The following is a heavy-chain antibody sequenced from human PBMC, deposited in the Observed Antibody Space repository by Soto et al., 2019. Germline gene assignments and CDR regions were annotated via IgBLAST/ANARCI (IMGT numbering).Heavy chain of an antibody. Sequence: SGPTLVNPTQTLTLTCTFSGFSLSTFGMGVGWIRQPPGKALEWLALIYWNDDKRYSPSPNSRLTIAKDTSKNLVVLTMTNVDPVDAATYYCVNSPDSSTSDYWGQGTLVTVSS. CDR3: VNSPDSSTSDY. CDR1: GFSLSTFGMG. D-gene: IGHD5-18*01. CDR2: IYWNDDK. J-gene: IGHJ4*02. V-gene: IGHV2-5*01.